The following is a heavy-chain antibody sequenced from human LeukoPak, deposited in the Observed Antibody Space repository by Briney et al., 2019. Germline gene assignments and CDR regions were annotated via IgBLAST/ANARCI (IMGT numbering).Heavy chain of an antibody. CDR1: GGTFTSYA. V-gene: IGHV1-69*13. J-gene: IGHJ4*02. CDR2: IILIFGTA. CDR3: ARDLESIAVAGNGGY. D-gene: IGHD6-19*01. Sequence: ASVKVSCKASGGTFTSYAISWVRQAPGQGLEWMGGIILIFGTANYEQKFQGRVTITADESTSTACLELSSLRSEDTAVYYCARDLESIAVAGNGGYWGQGTLVTVSS.